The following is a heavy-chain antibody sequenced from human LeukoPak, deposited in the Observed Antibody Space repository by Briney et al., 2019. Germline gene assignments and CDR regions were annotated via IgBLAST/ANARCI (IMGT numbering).Heavy chain of an antibody. Sequence: SETLSLTCTVSGHSLTNYYWSWIRQPAGKGLEWIGRIYTSGSANYNPSPQSRVTMSVDTSKNQFSLKLSSVTAADTAVYYCARVGSDGSYFDSWGQGTLVTVSS. D-gene: IGHD1-26*01. V-gene: IGHV4-4*07. CDR2: IYTSGSA. CDR3: ARVGSDGSYFDS. J-gene: IGHJ4*02. CDR1: GHSLTNYY.